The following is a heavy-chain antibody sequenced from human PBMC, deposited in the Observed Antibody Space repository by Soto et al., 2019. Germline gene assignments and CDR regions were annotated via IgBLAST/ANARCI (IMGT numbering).Heavy chain of an antibody. CDR3: ARLPSRHLVDY. D-gene: IGHD3-3*02. CDR2: MFYGVST. J-gene: IGHJ4*02. V-gene: IGHV4-39*01. CDR1: GSSINSSGYY. Sequence: QLQVQESGPGLVKPSETLSLTYTVSGSSINSSGYYWGWIRQPPGKGLEWIGSMFYGVSTYYNPSLKSRVTVSVDTSKNQFSLNLRSVTAADTAVYYCARLPSRHLVDYWGQGTLVTVSS.